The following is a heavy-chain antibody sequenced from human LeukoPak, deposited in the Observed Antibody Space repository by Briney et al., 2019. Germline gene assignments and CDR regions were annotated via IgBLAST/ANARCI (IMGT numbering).Heavy chain of an antibody. J-gene: IGHJ4*02. CDR1: GFTFSSYS. Sequence: GALRLSCAASGFTFSSYSMNWVRQAPGKGLEWVSSISSSSSYIYYADSVKGRFTISRDNAKNSLYLQMNSLRAEDTAVYYCAKGGSIPMVRGVLATGQQLVRWGQGTLVTVSS. D-gene: IGHD3-10*01. CDR2: ISSSSSYI. V-gene: IGHV3-21*04. CDR3: AKGGSIPMVRGVLATGQQLVR.